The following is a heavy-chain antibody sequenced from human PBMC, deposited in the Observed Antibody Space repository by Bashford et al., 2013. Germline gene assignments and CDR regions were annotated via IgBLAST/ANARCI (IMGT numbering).Heavy chain of an antibody. CDR3: ARVWGYDFWSGPPEYNWFDP. Sequence: SETLSLTCTVSGGSISSYYWSWIRQPPGKGLEWIGYIYYSGSTNYNPSLKSRVTISVDTSKNQFSLKLSSVTAADTAVYYCARVWGYDFWSGPPEYNWFDPWGQGTLVTVSS. J-gene: IGHJ5*02. CDR1: GGSISSYY. D-gene: IGHD3-3*01. CDR2: IYYSGST. V-gene: IGHV4-59*01.